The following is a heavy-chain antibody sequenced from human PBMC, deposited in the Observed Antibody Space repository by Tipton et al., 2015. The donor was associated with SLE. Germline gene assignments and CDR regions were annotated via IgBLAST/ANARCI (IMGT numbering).Heavy chain of an antibody. D-gene: IGHD2-15*01. V-gene: IGHV4-39*07. CDR3: ARGYCSGGSCSYWYFDL. Sequence: LRLSCTVSGGSISSGSYYWSWIRQPPGKGLEWIGEINHSGSTNYNPSLKGRVTISVDTSKNQFSLKLSSVTAADTAVYYCARGYCSGGSCSYWYFDLWGLCTLGTVSS. CDR2: INHSGST. J-gene: IGHJ2*01. CDR1: GGSISSGSYY.